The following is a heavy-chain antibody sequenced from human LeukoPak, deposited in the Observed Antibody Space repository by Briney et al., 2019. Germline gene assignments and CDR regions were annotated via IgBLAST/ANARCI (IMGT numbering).Heavy chain of an antibody. J-gene: IGHJ4*02. V-gene: IGHV1-8*02. CDR3: ARGPPNWGFDF. CDR1: GYTFTSYY. D-gene: IGHD7-27*01. CDR2: MSPNSGDT. Sequence: GASVNVSCKASGYTFTSYYMHWVRHATGQGLEWMGWMSPNSGDTGYAQKFQGRVTMTRDTSISTAFMELTSLRSEDTAVYYCARGPPNWGFDFWGQGALVTVSS.